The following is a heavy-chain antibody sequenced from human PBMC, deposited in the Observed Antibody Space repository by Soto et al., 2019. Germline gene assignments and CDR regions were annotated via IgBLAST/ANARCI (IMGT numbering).Heavy chain of an antibody. J-gene: IGHJ6*02. V-gene: IGHV5-51*01. D-gene: IGHD3-9*01. CDR1: GYSFTSCW. CDR3: ASDGRYRVDGTSDWLWQLYYGMDV. CDR2: IDPGDPDT. Sequence: GESLKISRKGSGYSFTSCWIDWVRQMPGKGLVWMGIIDPGDPDTRYSASFQGQVTISADKCISAAYLQWSSLKASDTAMYYCASDGRYRVDGTSDWLWQLYYGMDVWGQGTTVTVSS.